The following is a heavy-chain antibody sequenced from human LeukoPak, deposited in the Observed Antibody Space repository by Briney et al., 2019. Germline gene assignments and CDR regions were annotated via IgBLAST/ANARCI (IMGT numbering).Heavy chain of an antibody. J-gene: IGHJ4*02. Sequence: GGSLRLSCAASGFSFSDYYMSWIRQAPGKGLEWVSYISGSSSYTNYAESVKGRFTISRDNAKNSLYLQMNSLRAEDTAIYYCVKDFSSSWFHFDYWGQGTLVTVSS. D-gene: IGHD6-13*01. CDR1: GFSFSDYY. V-gene: IGHV3-11*05. CDR2: ISGSSSYT. CDR3: VKDFSSSWFHFDY.